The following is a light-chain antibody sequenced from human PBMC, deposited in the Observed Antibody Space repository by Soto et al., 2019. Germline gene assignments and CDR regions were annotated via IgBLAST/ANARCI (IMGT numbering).Light chain of an antibody. CDR2: GAS. J-gene: IGKJ1*01. V-gene: IGKV3-20*01. CDR3: HQDSSSPRA. Sequence: EIVLTQSPGTLSSSPGEKVTLSCRASQSVSSNYLAWYQQKPGQAPRLLIYGASSRASGIPDRFSGSGSGTDFTLTISRLEPEDFAVYYCHQDSSSPRAFGQGTKVEIK. CDR1: QSVSSNY.